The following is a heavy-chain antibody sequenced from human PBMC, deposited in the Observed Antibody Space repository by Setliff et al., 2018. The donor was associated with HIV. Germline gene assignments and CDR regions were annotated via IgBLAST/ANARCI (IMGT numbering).Heavy chain of an antibody. CDR1: GDFFSSDYY. Sequence: SETLSLTCTVSGDFFSSDYYWGWMRQTPGKGLEWIGRIYHSGTTYYNPSLKSRVTISVDTSKNQFSLKLSSVTAADTAVYYCARGAGAFGAKLDSWGQGSLVTVSS. V-gene: IGHV4-38-2*02. CDR2: IYHSGTT. CDR3: ARGAGAFGAKLDS. D-gene: IGHD3-10*01. J-gene: IGHJ4*02.